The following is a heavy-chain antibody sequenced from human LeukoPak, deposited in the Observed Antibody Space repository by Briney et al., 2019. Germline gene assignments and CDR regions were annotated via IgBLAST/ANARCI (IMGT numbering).Heavy chain of an antibody. D-gene: IGHD6-13*01. J-gene: IGHJ5*02. CDR2: IYHSGST. Sequence: SQSLSLTCAVSGGSISSGGYSWTWIRQPPGKGLEWFGYIYHSGSTYYDPSLKSRVTISVDRSKNQFSLKLSSVTAADTAVYYCARGQAGWYSSSSNWFDPWGQGTLVTVSS. CDR1: GGSISSGGYS. V-gene: IGHV4-30-2*01. CDR3: ARGQAGWYSSSSNWFDP.